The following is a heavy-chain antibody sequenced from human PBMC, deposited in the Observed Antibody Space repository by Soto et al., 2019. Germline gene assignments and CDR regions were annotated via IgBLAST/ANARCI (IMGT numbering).Heavy chain of an antibody. D-gene: IGHD3-3*01. CDR3: AREFWSGPFDY. V-gene: IGHV3-33*01. J-gene: IGHJ4*02. CDR1: GFTFSSYG. Sequence: QVQLVESGGGVVQPGRSLRLSCAASGFTFSSYGMHWVRQAPGKGLGWVAVIWYDGSNKYYADSVKGRFTISRDNSKNTLYLQMNSLRAEDTAVYYCAREFWSGPFDYWGQGTLVTVSS. CDR2: IWYDGSNK.